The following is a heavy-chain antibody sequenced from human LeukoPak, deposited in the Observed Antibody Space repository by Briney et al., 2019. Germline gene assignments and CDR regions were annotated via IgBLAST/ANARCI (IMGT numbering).Heavy chain of an antibody. CDR1: GFTFSSYS. D-gene: IGHD3-22*01. CDR3: ARDYYYDSSGYYWGWDF. V-gene: IGHV3-48*04. Sequence: GGSLRLSCAASGFTFSSYSMNWVRQAPGKGLEWVSYISSSSSTIYYADSVKGRFTISRDNAKNSLYLQMNSLRAEDTAVYYCARDYYYDSSGYYWGWDFWGQGTLVTVSS. CDR2: ISSSSSTI. J-gene: IGHJ4*02.